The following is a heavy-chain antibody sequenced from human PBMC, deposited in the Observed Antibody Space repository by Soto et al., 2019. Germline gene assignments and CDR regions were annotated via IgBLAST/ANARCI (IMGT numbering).Heavy chain of an antibody. J-gene: IGHJ4*03. CDR3: ARFRAPRRQLISMSFHL. V-gene: IGHV5-51*01. D-gene: IGHD6-13*01. Sequence: PGESLKISCKASGYDFTNYWIAWVRQTPGRGLEWTGMIYPGGSDIRYNPSFRGRVTISADKSITSAFVQWGSLKASDSAIYYCARFRAPRRQLISMSFHLWGLGTLVTVSS. CDR1: GYDFTNYW. CDR2: IYPGGSDI.